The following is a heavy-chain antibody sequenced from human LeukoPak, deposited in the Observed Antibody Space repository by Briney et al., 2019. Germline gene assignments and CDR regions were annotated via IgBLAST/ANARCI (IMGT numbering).Heavy chain of an antibody. D-gene: IGHD6-6*01. CDR1: GFTFSSYS. CDR3: VRGGGADRPYGLDV. J-gene: IGHJ6*02. V-gene: IGHV3-21*01. CDR2: ISSSSSYI. Sequence: PGGSLRLSCAASGFTFSSYSMNWVRQAPGKGLEWVSSISSSSSYIYYADSVKGRFTISRDNAKNSLYLQMNSLRAEDTAVYYCVRGGGADRPYGLDVWGQGTTVTVSS.